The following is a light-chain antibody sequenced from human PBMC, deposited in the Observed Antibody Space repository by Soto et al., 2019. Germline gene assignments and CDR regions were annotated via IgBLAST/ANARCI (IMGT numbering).Light chain of an antibody. V-gene: IGKV1-39*01. Sequence: DIQMTQSPSSLSASVGDRVTITCRTSQSISSYLNWYQQKPGKAPKLLIYAASSLHSGVPSRFSDSGSGTDFTLTISSLQPEDFATYYCQQSYSTPRTFGPGTKVDIK. CDR1: QSISSY. CDR2: AAS. CDR3: QQSYSTPRT. J-gene: IGKJ3*01.